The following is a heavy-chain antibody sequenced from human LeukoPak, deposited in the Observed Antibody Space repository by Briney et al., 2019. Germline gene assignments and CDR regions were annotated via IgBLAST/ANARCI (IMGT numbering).Heavy chain of an antibody. CDR3: ARAVAEWFDP. CDR2: IISSGNTI. V-gene: IGHV3-48*03. D-gene: IGHD6-19*01. CDR1: GFTFSSYE. J-gene: IGHJ5*02. Sequence: GGSLRLSCAASGFTFSSYEMNWVRQAPGRGLEWDSYIISSGNTINYADSVKGRFTISRDNAKNSLYLQMSSLRAEDTAVYYCARAVAEWFDPWGQGTLVTVSS.